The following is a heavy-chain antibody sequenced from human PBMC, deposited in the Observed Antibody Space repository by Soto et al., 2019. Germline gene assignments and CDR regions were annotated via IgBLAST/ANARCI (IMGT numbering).Heavy chain of an antibody. J-gene: IGHJ6*03. D-gene: IGHD2-2*02. CDR3: AKDRVELVVPAAIGPHYMDV. CDR2: ISGSGGST. V-gene: IGHV3-23*01. CDR1: GFTFSSYA. Sequence: GGSLRLSCAASGFTFSSYAMSWVRQAPGKGLEWVSAISGSGGSTYYADSVKGRFTISRDNSKNTLYLQMNSLRAEDTAVYYCAKDRVELVVPAAIGPHYMDVWGKGTTVTVSS.